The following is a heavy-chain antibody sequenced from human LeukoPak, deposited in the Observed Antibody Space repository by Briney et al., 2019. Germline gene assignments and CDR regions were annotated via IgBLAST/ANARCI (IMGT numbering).Heavy chain of an antibody. CDR1: GFTFSNAW. V-gene: IGHV3-15*01. Sequence: GGSLRLSCAASGFTFSNAWMSWVRQAPGKGLEWVGRIKSKTAGETTDYAAPVKGRFTISRDDSENTVYLQMNSLKTEDTAVYYCTTIYETTDAASDIWGQGTMVTVSS. D-gene: IGHD5/OR15-5a*01. CDR2: IKSKTAGETT. CDR3: TTIYETTDAASDI. J-gene: IGHJ3*02.